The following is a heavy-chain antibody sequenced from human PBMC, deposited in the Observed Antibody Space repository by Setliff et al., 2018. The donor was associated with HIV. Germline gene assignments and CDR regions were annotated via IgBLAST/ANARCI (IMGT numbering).Heavy chain of an antibody. Sequence: GGSLRLSCAASGFTFSNFAINWVRQAPGKGLEWVSAISGSGGSTYYADSVKGRFTISRDNSKNTLYLQMNSLRAEDTAVYYCAKAEMDYFDYWGQGTLVTVSS. V-gene: IGHV3-23*01. CDR3: AKAEMDYFDY. J-gene: IGHJ4*02. CDR2: ISGSGGST. CDR1: GFTFSNFA.